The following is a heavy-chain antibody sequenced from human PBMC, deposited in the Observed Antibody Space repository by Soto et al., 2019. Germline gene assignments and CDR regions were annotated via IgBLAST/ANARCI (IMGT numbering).Heavy chain of an antibody. D-gene: IGHD3-3*01. CDR3: ARASPGFHNGFGP. J-gene: IGHJ5*02. CDR1: GGSISSGGYY. V-gene: IGHV4-31*03. CDR2: IYYSGST. Sequence: SETLSLTCTVSGGSISSGGYYWSWIRQHPGKGLEWIGYIYYSGSTYYNPSLKSRVTISVDTSKNQFSLKLSSVTAADTAVYYCARASPGFHNGFGPWGQGTLVTVSS.